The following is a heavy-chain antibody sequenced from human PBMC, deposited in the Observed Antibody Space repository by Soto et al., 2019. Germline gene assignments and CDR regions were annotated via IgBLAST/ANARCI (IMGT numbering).Heavy chain of an antibody. J-gene: IGHJ4*02. Sequence: GASVKVSSKDCSSSISSYAIDWGRPAPCQGFEWMGGIIPIFGTANYAQKFQGRVTITADESTSTAYMELSSLRSEDTAVYYCARGNHPDDSRGECWGQGTLVTVSS. CDR3: ARGNHPDDSRGEC. V-gene: IGHV1-69*13. CDR2: IIPIFGTA. D-gene: IGHD3-22*01. CDR1: SSSISSYA.